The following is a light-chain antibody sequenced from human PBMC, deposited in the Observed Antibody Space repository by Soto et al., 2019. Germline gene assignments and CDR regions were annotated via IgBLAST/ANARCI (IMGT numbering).Light chain of an antibody. V-gene: IGKV3-11*01. CDR1: QSVSSY. CDR3: QQRSNWPRT. J-gene: IGKJ1*01. CDR2: DAS. Sequence: EIVLTQSPATLSLSPGERATLSCRASQSVSSYLAWYQQKPGQAPRLLIYDASSRATGIPARFSGSGSGTDFTLTISSLEPEDFAVYYCQQRSNWPRTFGQGTKVEIK.